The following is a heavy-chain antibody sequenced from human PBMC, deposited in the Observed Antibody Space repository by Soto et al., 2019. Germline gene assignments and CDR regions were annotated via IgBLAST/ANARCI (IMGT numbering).Heavy chain of an antibody. D-gene: IGHD5-12*01. J-gene: IGHJ5*02. V-gene: IGHV3-21*01. CDR3: ARGYDYGGWFDP. Sequence: PGGSLRLSCTASGFTFSSYSMKWVRQAPGKGLEWVSSISSTSIYIYYADSVKGRFTISRDNAKNSLYLQMNSLRVEDTAVYYCARGYDYGGWFDPWGQGTLVTVSS. CDR2: ISSTSIYI. CDR1: GFTFSSYS.